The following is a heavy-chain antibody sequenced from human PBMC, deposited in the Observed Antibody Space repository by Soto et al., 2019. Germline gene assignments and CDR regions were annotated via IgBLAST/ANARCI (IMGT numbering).Heavy chain of an antibody. D-gene: IGHD1-7*01. Sequence: QVQLVQSGAEVKKPGSSVKVSCKASGGTFSSYAISWVRQAPGQGLEWMGGIIPIFGTANYAQKFQGRVTITADESTSTVYMQLSSLRSEDKAVYYCARANSNYVKNWYFDLWGRGTLVTVSS. CDR3: ARANSNYVKNWYFDL. V-gene: IGHV1-69*01. J-gene: IGHJ2*01. CDR2: IIPIFGTA. CDR1: GGTFSSYA.